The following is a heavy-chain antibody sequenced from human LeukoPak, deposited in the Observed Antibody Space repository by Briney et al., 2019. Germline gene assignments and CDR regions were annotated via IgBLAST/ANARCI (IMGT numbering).Heavy chain of an antibody. V-gene: IGHV3-23*01. CDR3: AKRSMIVVDLPYDY. J-gene: IGHJ4*02. CDR1: GFTFSSYA. D-gene: IGHD3-22*01. CDR2: ISGSGGST. Sequence: GGSLRLSCAASGFTFSSYAMSWVRQAPGKGLEWVSAISGSGGSTYYADSVKGRFTISRDNSKNTLYLQMNSLRAEDTAVYCCAKRSMIVVDLPYDYWGQGTLVTVSS.